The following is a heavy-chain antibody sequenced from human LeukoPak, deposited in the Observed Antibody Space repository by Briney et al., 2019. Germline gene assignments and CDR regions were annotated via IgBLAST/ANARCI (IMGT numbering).Heavy chain of an antibody. J-gene: IGHJ4*02. D-gene: IGHD3-16*02. Sequence: ASVTVSCTASGYTFTGYYMHWVRQAPGQGLEWMGWINPNSGVTYYAQKFQGRVSMTRDTPISTAYMEVSRLRSDDSALYYCARLSTPNLYYFDYWGQGTLVTVSS. V-gene: IGHV1-2*02. CDR3: ARLSTPNLYYFDY. CDR1: GYTFTGYY. CDR2: INPNSGVT.